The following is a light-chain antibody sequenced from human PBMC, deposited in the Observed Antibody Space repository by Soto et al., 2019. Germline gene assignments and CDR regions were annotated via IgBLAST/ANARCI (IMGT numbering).Light chain of an antibody. CDR3: SSYAGSNNYV. V-gene: IGLV2-8*01. CDR1: SSDVGAYNY. J-gene: IGLJ1*01. Sequence: QSALTQPPSASGSPGQSVTISCTGTSSDVGAYNYVSWYQQHPGKAPKVMIYEVTKRPSGVPDRFSGSKSVNTASLTVSGLQAEYEADYYCSSYAGSNNYVFGTGTKVTVL. CDR2: EVT.